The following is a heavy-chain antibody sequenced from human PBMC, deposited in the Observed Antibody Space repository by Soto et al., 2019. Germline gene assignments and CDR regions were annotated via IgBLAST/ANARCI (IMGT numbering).Heavy chain of an antibody. V-gene: IGHV3-66*01. D-gene: IGHD3-10*01. CDR1: GFTVSNSY. Sequence: GSLRLSCAASGFTVSNSYVSWVRQAPGKGLEWVSAIYSGGSTYYADSVKGRFTISRDNSRNTLYLQMNSLRAEDTAVYFCARCDGSATYCFFFAYWGQGTPVTVSS. J-gene: IGHJ4*02. CDR3: ARCDGSATYCFFFAY. CDR2: IYSGGST.